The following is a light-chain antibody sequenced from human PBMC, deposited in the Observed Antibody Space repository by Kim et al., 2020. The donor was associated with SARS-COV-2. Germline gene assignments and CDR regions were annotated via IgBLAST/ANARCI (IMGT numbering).Light chain of an antibody. Sequence: SYELTQPPSVSVSPGQTASITCSGDKLGNKYACWYQQKPGQSPVLVIYQDNRRPSGIPERFSGSNSGNTATLTISGTQAMDEADYYCQAWDSSIWVFGGGTQLTVL. CDR2: QDN. V-gene: IGLV3-1*01. J-gene: IGLJ3*02. CDR3: QAWDSSIWV. CDR1: KLGNKY.